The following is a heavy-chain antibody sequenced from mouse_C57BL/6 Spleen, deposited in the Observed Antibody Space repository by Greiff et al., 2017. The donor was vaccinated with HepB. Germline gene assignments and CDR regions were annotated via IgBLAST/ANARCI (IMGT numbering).Heavy chain of an antibody. Sequence: QVHVKQPGAELVRPGSSVKLSCKASGYTFTSYWMHWVKQRPIQGLEWIGNIDPSDSETHYNQKFKDKATLTVDKSSSTAYMQLSSLTSEDSAVYYCAREGVYYYGSSGDFDYWGQGTTLTVSS. D-gene: IGHD1-1*01. J-gene: IGHJ2*01. CDR1: GYTFTSYW. CDR3: AREGVYYYGSSGDFDY. V-gene: IGHV1-52*01. CDR2: IDPSDSET.